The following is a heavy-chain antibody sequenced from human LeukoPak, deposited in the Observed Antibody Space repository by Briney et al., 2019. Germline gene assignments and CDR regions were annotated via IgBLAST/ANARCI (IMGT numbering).Heavy chain of an antibody. J-gene: IGHJ5*02. CDR1: GFPFSNAW. D-gene: IGHD6-13*01. V-gene: IGHV3-15*04. Sequence: PGGSLRLSCAASGFPFSNAWMTWVRQAPGKGLEWVGRIGFKSEGGATDYAAPVKGRFTISRDDSKNMLYLRMDGLKTEDTAVYYCTTDSPLSTVAGAIMPWGQGTLVTVSS. CDR2: IGFKSEGGAT. CDR3: TTDSPLSTVAGAIMP.